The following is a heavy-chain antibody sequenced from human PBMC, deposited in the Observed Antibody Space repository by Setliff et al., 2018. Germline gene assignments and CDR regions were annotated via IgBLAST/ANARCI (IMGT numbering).Heavy chain of an antibody. CDR2: IYYSGST. CDR1: GGSISSYY. Sequence: TLSLTCTVSGGSISSYYWSWIRQPPGKGLEWIAYIYYSGSTNYNPSLKSRVTISVDTSKNQFSLKLSSVTAADTAVYYCAREWGSSSWSSPRYYYYGMDVWG. CDR3: AREWGSSSWSSPRYYYYGMDV. V-gene: IGHV4-59*01. J-gene: IGHJ6*01. D-gene: IGHD6-13*01.